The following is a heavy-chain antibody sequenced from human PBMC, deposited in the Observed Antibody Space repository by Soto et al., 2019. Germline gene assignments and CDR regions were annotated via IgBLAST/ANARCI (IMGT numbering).Heavy chain of an antibody. CDR3: ARGGGSDSFDY. D-gene: IGHD6-25*01. CDR2: INHLETT. J-gene: IGHJ4*02. V-gene: IGHV4-30-2*01. CDR1: GASITFGGYS. Sequence: TLSLTCTVSGASITFGGYSWSWIRQTPGKGLEWIGYINHLETTFYNPSFESRLTLSIDRAKNQFSLKLHSMSAADRAVYFCARGGGSDSFDYWGQGILGTVS.